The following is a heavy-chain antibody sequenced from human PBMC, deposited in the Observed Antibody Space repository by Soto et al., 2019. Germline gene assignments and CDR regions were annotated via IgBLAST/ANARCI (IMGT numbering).Heavy chain of an antibody. CDR1: GGSFSGYY. V-gene: IGHV4-34*01. CDR2: INHSGST. D-gene: IGHD2-2*01. J-gene: IGHJ5*02. CDR3: ARGRYCSSTSCYFPSHNWFDP. Sequence: QVQLQQWGAGLLKPSETLSLTCAVYGGSFSGYYWSWIRQPPGKGLEWIGEINHSGSTNYNPSLKSRVIISVDTSKNQFSLKLSSVTAADTAVYYCARGRYCSSTSCYFPSHNWFDPWDQGTLVTVSS.